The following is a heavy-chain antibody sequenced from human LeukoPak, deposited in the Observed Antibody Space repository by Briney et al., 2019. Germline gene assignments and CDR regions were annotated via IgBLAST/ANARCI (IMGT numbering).Heavy chain of an antibody. V-gene: IGHV4-34*09. CDR1: GGSFSGYY. J-gene: IGHJ4*02. D-gene: IGHD3-22*01. CDR3: ARSDSSGYYFDY. Sequence: PSETLSLTCAVYGGSFSGYYWSWIRQPPGKGLEWIGYIYYSGSTYYNPSLKSRVTISIDTSKNQFSLKLSSVTAADTAVYYCARSDSSGYYFDYWGQGTLVTVSS. CDR2: IYYSGST.